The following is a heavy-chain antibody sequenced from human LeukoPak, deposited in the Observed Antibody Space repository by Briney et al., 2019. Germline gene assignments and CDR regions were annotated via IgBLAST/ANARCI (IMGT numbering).Heavy chain of an antibody. CDR3: ARHSRSAYTGYENAFDI. CDR1: GDSISSSSYC. CDR2: IYNSANT. J-gene: IGHJ3*02. D-gene: IGHD5-12*01. Sequence: SETLSLTCTVSGDSISSSSYCWDWIRQPPGKGLEWIGNIYNSANTHYNPSLKTRITMSVDTSKNQFSLKLNSVTAADTGVYYCARHSRSAYTGYENAFDIWGQGTMVTVSS. V-gene: IGHV4-39*01.